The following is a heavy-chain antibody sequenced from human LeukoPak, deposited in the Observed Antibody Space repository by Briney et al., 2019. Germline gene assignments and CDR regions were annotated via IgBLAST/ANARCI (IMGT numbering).Heavy chain of an antibody. D-gene: IGHD3-10*01. J-gene: IGHJ4*02. Sequence: SETLSLTCTVSDYSISSGYYWGWIRQPPGKGLEWIGSIYHSGSTYYNPSLKSRITISVDTSKNQFSLKLRSVTAADTAVYYCARDFDYYGSGSFDYWGQGTLVTVSS. V-gene: IGHV4-38-2*02. CDR2: IYHSGST. CDR1: DYSISSGYY. CDR3: ARDFDYYGSGSFDY.